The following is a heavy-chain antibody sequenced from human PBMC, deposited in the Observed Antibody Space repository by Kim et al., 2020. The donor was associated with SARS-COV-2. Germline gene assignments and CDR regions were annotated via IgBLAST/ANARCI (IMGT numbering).Heavy chain of an antibody. V-gene: IGHV1-69*01. CDR3: AREGEPYFDY. D-gene: IGHD2-21*01. CDR2: TA. J-gene: IGHJ4*02. Sequence: TANYAQKFQGRVTITADESTSTAYMELSSLRSEDTAVYYCAREGEPYFDYWGQGTLVTVSS.